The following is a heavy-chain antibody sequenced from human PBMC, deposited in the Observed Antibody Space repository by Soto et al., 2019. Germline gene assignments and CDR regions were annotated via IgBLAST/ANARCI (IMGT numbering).Heavy chain of an antibody. V-gene: IGHV2-5*02. CDR3: AHRREAHGDIFDF. Sequence: QITLKESGPTLLKPTETLTLTCTFSGFSLRTSEVGVGWIRQPPGKAPEWLATFYWDGDRRYNPSLESRLTITEDAPKNQVVLTMTNMDPVDTATYYCAHRREAHGDIFDFWGQGTLVTVS. CDR2: FYWDGDR. D-gene: IGHD4-17*01. CDR1: GFSLRTSEVG. J-gene: IGHJ4*02.